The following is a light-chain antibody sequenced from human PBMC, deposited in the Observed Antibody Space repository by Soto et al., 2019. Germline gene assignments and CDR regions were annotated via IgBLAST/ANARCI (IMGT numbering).Light chain of an antibody. J-gene: IGKJ1*01. CDR3: QQYNSYSPWT. V-gene: IGKV1-5*03. CDR2: KAS. CDR1: QTISSW. Sequence: TQSPATLSLSPGERATLSCRASQTISSWLAWYQQKPGKAPKLLIYKASTLKSGVPSRFSGSGSGTEFTLTISSLQPDDFATYYCQQYNSYSPWTFGQGTKVDIK.